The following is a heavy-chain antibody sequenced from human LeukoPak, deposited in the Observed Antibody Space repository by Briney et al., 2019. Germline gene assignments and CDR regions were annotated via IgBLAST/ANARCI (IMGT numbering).Heavy chain of an antibody. J-gene: IGHJ4*02. D-gene: IGHD3-22*01. Sequence: GGSLRLSCTVSGFTVSSNSMSWVRQAPGKGLEWVSFIYSGGSTQYSDSVKGRFTISRDNSKNTLYLQMNSLRAEGTAVYYCARRAGDYSHPYDCWGQGTLVTVSS. V-gene: IGHV3-53*01. CDR2: IYSGGST. CDR3: ARRAGDYSHPYDC. CDR1: GFTVSSNS.